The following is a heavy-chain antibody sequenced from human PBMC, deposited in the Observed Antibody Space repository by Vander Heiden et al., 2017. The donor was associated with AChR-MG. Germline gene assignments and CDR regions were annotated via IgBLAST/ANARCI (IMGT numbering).Heavy chain of an antibody. CDR3: ASVRGFRESAGAFDY. CDR2: IYPGDSDT. D-gene: IGHD3-10*01. Sequence: EVQLVQSGAEVKKPGESLKISCKGSGDSFTTYWIRWVRQMPGKGVEWMGIIYPGDSDTRSSPSFQGQVTISADKSISTAYLQWSSLKASDTAIFYCASVRGFRESAGAFDYWGQGTLVTVSS. J-gene: IGHJ4*02. CDR1: GDSFTTYW. V-gene: IGHV5-51*01.